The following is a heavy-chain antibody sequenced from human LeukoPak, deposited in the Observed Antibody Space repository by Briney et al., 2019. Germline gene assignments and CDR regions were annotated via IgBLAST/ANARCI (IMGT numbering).Heavy chain of an antibody. CDR1: GGSTSSHY. D-gene: IGHD1-26*01. V-gene: IGHV4-59*08. J-gene: IGHJ6*02. CDR3: ARLDSWSYYYYYFYGMDV. CDR2: INYSGTT. Sequence: SETLSLTCTVSGGSTSSHYWSWIRQPPGKGLECIGYINYSGTTNYNPSLKSRVTMSVDTSKNRFSLRLKSVTAADTAVYYCARLDSWSYYYYYFYGMDVWGQGTTVTVSS.